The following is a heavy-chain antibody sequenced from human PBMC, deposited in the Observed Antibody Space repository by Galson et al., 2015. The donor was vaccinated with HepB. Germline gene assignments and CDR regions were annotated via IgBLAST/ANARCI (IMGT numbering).Heavy chain of an antibody. Sequence: SLRLSCAASGFTVSSNYMSWVRQAPGKGLEWVSVIYSGGSTYYADSVKGRFTISRDNSKNTLYLQMNSLRAEDTAVYYCARVLLSAAGTRWGQGTLVTVSS. D-gene: IGHD6-13*01. J-gene: IGHJ4*02. V-gene: IGHV3-53*01. CDR2: IYSGGST. CDR1: GFTVSSNY. CDR3: ARVLLSAAGTR.